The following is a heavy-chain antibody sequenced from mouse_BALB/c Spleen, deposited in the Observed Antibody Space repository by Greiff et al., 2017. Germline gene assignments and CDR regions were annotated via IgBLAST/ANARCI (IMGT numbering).Heavy chain of an antibody. Sequence: VQLKESGPELMKPGASVKISCKASGYSFTSYYMHWVKQSHGKSLEWIGYIDPFNGGTSYNQKFKGKATLTVDKSSSTAYMHLSSLTSEDSAVYYCARHTAYYRYQYYFDYWGQGTTLTVSS. CDR2: IDPFNGGT. J-gene: IGHJ2*01. D-gene: IGHD2-14*01. CDR3: ARHTAYYRYQYYFDY. CDR1: GYSFTSYY. V-gene: IGHV1S135*01.